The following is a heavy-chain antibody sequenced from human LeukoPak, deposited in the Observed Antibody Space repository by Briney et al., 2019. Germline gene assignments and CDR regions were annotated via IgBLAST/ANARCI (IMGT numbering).Heavy chain of an antibody. D-gene: IGHD6-19*01. J-gene: IGHJ4*02. Sequence: GESLKISCQGSGSSFTSYWIAWARQLPGKGLEWMGIIYPGDSDTRYSPSFQGQVTISADKSISTAYLQWSSLKASDTAMYYCARIGVRGWHFDYWGQGTLVTVSS. CDR2: IYPGDSDT. CDR3: ARIGVRGWHFDY. CDR1: GSSFTSYW. V-gene: IGHV5-51*01.